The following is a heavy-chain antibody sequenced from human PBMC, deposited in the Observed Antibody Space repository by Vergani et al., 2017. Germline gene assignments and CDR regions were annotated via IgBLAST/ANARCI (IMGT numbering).Heavy chain of an antibody. CDR1: GGSISSSSYY. CDR2: IYHSGST. J-gene: IGHJ4*02. V-gene: IGHV4-39*07. D-gene: IGHD1-14*01. Sequence: QLQLQESGPGLVKPSETLSLTCTVSGGSISSSSYYWGWIRQPPGKGLEWIGEIYHSGSTNYNPSLKSRVTISVDTSKNQFSLKLSSVTAADTAVYYCAREESTEPLFDYWGQGTLVTVSS. CDR3: AREESTEPLFDY.